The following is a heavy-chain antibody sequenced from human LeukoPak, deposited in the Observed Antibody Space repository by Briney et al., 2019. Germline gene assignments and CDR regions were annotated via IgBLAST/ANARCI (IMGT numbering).Heavy chain of an antibody. Sequence: AGGSLRLSCAASGFTFSDYWMAWVRQAPGKGLEGVANIWPDGSDKYHVDSVRGRFTISRDNAQNSLNLQMNSLRAEDSGVYYCGRWGVNAGLDRWGQGTLVIVSS. V-gene: IGHV3-7*01. CDR1: GFTFSDYW. D-gene: IGHD3-10*01. CDR3: GRWGVNAGLDR. J-gene: IGHJ5*02. CDR2: IWPDGSDK.